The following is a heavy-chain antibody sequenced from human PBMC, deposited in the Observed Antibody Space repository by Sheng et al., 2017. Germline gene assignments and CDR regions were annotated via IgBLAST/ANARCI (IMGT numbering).Heavy chain of an antibody. CDR1: GGSISSHY. V-gene: IGHV4-59*11. CDR3: ARGEYYDDAFDI. Sequence: QVQLQESGPGLVKPSETLSLTCTVSGGSISSHYWSWIRQPPGKGLEWIGYIYYSGSTNYNPSLKSRVTISVDTSKNQFSLKLSSVTAADTAVYYCARGEYYDDAFDIVGPRGQVVTVS. CDR2: IYYSGST. J-gene: IGHJ3*02. D-gene: IGHD3-22*01.